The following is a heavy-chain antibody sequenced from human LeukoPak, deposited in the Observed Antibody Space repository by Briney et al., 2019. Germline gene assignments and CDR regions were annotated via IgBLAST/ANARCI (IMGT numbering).Heavy chain of an antibody. J-gene: IGHJ4*02. CDR3: ARSSYDSRGYYYFDY. CDR1: GYTLTELS. CDR2: FDPEDGET. D-gene: IGHD3-22*01. V-gene: IGHV1-24*01. Sequence: GASVKVSCKVSGYTLTELSMHWVRQAPGKGLEWMGGFDPEDGETIYAQKFQGRVTMTEDTSTATAYMELSSLRAEDTAVYYCARSSYDSRGYYYFDYWGQGTLVTVSS.